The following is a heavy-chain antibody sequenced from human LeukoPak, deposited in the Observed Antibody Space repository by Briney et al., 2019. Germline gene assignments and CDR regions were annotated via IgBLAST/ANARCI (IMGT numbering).Heavy chain of an antibody. CDR2: INHSGST. CDR3: ASYWELLGDAFDI. D-gene: IGHD1-26*01. Sequence: SETLSLTCTVSGGSISSYYWSWIRQPPGKGLEWIGEINHSGSTNYNPSLKSRVTISVDTSKNQFSLKLSSVTAADTAVYYCASYWELLGDAFDIWGQGTMVTVSS. V-gene: IGHV4-34*01. J-gene: IGHJ3*02. CDR1: GGSISSYY.